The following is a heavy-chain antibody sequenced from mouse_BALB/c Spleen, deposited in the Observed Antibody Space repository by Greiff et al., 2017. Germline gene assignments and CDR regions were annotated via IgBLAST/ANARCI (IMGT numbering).Heavy chain of an antibody. CDR3: ARYDGYDYYFDY. V-gene: IGHV1-31*01. CDR1: GYSFTGYY. J-gene: IGHJ2*01. D-gene: IGHD2-3*01. Sequence: VQLQQSGPELVKPGASVKISCKASGYSFTGYYMHWVKQSHVKSLEWIGRINPYNGATSYNQNFKDKASLTVDKSSSTAYMELHSLTSEDSAVYYCARYDGYDYYFDYWGQGTTLTVSS. CDR2: INPYNGAT.